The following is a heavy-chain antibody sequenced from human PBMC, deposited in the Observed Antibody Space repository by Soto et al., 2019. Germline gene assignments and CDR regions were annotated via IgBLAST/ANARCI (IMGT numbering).Heavy chain of an antibody. J-gene: IGHJ6*02. CDR3: AKGIAVRRNYYYGMDV. V-gene: IGHV3-30*18. CDR1: GFTFSFYG. D-gene: IGHD6-6*01. CDR2: ISYDGSNK. Sequence: QVQLVEAGGGVVQPGRSLRLSCAASGFTFSFYGMHWVREAPGKGLEWVAVISYDGSNKYYVDSVKGRFTISRDNSKNPLYLQMKSLRAEDTAVYYCAKGIAVRRNYYYGMDVWGQGTTVTVSS.